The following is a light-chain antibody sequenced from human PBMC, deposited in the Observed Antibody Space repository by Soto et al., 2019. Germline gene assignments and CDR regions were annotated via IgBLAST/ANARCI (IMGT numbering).Light chain of an antibody. Sequence: ENVLTQSPGTLSLSPGERATLSCRASQSVDSNYLAWYQQKPGQAPRLLIYGASIRASGVPDRFSGSGSGTDFTLTISRLQPEDFAVYYCQQYYISRTFGQGTRLEI. CDR1: QSVDSNY. CDR3: QQYYISRT. CDR2: GAS. J-gene: IGKJ5*01. V-gene: IGKV3-20*01.